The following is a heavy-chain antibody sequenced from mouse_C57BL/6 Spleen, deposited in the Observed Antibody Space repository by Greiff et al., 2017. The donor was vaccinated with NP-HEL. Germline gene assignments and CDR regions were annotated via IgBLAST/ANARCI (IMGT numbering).Heavy chain of an antibody. D-gene: IGHD2-3*01. V-gene: IGHV14-2*01. CDR3: ASYDGYSYYAMDY. Sequence: VQLQQSGAELVKPGASVKLSCTASGFNITDYYMHWVKQRTEQGLEWIGRIDPEDGETKYAPKFQGKATITADPSSNTAYLQLSSLTSEDTAVYYCASYDGYSYYAMDYWGQGTSVTVSS. CDR2: IDPEDGET. J-gene: IGHJ4*01. CDR1: GFNITDYY.